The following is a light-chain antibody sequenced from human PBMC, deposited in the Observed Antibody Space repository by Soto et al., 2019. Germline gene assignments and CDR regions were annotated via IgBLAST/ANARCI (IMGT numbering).Light chain of an antibody. J-gene: IGKJ4*01. V-gene: IGKV1-39*01. Sequence: DIQVTQSPSSLSASVGDRVTITCRASQSITTYLNWYQQKPGKAPKLLIYGASSLQSGVPSRFSGSGSGTDFTLTISSLQPEDSATYYCQQCLITLTVGGGTKVDIK. CDR1: QSITTY. CDR2: GAS. CDR3: QQCLITLT.